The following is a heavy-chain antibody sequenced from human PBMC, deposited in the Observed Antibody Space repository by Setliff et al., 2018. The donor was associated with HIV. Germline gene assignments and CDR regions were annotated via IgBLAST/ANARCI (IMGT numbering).Heavy chain of an antibody. D-gene: IGHD1-26*01. CDR3: VRDPIEGSPDYFDY. J-gene: IGHJ4*02. V-gene: IGHV3-30-3*01. CDR1: GFTFSSYV. Sequence: PGGSLRLSCAATGFTFSSYVLHWVRQAPGKRLEWVAVMSTGGGIKICADSVKGRFTISRDNSRNTLFLQMNNLRPEDTATYYCVRDPIEGSPDYFDYWGQGALVTVSS. CDR2: MSTGGGIK.